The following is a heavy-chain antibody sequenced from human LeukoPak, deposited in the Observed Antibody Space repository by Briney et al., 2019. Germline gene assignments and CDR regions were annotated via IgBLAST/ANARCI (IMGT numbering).Heavy chain of an antibody. J-gene: IGHJ4*02. Sequence: SVKVSCKASGYTFTSYGISWVRQAPGQGLEWMGWISAYNGNTNYAQKLQGRVTMTTDTSTSTAYMELRSLRSDDTAVYYCARDFSSWYERPHTGFDYWGQGTLVTVSS. D-gene: IGHD6-13*01. V-gene: IGHV1-18*01. CDR1: GYTFTSYG. CDR2: ISAYNGNT. CDR3: ARDFSSWYERPHTGFDY.